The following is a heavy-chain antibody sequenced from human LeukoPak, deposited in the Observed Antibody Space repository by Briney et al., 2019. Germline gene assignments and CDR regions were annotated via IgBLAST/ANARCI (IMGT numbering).Heavy chain of an antibody. CDR2: IYTSGST. D-gene: IGHD2-15*01. Sequence: SSETLSLTCTVSGGSISSYYWSWIRQPAGKGLEWIGRIYTSGSTNYNPSLKSRVTMSVDTSKNQFSLKLSSVTAADTAVYYCARVPYCSGGSCFLGFDYWGQGTLVTVSS. V-gene: IGHV4-4*07. CDR1: GGSISSYY. J-gene: IGHJ4*02. CDR3: ARVPYCSGGSCFLGFDY.